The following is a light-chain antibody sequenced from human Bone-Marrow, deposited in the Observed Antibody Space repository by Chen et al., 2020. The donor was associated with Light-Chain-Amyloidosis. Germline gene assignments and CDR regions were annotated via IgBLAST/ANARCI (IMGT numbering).Light chain of an antibody. V-gene: IGLV3-25*03. CDR1: DLPTKY. Sequence: SYELPQPPSVSVSPGQTARITCSGDDLPTKYAYWYQQKPGQAPLLVIHRDTERPSGSSERFSCSSSGTTATLTISGVQSEDEADYHCQSADSSGTYEVIFGGGTKLTVL. CDR2: RDT. J-gene: IGLJ2*01. CDR3: QSADSSGTYEVI.